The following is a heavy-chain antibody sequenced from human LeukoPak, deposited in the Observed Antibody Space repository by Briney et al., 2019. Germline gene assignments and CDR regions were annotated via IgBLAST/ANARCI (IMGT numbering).Heavy chain of an antibody. CDR2: INHSGST. Sequence: SETLSLTCAVYGGSFSGYYWSWIRQPPGKGLEWIGEINHSGSTNYNPSLKSRVTISVDTSKNQFSLKLSSVTAADTAVYYCVDSSSWYTRFDSWGQGTLVTVSS. J-gene: IGHJ4*02. CDR1: GGSFSGYY. D-gene: IGHD6-13*01. CDR3: VDSSSWYTRFDS. V-gene: IGHV4-34*01.